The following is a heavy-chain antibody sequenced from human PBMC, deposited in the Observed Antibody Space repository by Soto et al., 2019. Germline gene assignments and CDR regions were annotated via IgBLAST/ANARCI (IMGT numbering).Heavy chain of an antibody. Sequence: SVKVSCKASGGTFSSYAISWVRQAPGQGLEWMGGIIPIFGTANYAQKFRGRVTITADKSTSTAYMELSSLRSEDTAVYYCARDGEVRYSSSWYRWFDPWGQGTTVTVSS. CDR2: IIPIFGTA. CDR3: ARDGEVRYSSSWYRWFDP. D-gene: IGHD6-13*01. CDR1: GGTFSSYA. J-gene: IGHJ5*01. V-gene: IGHV1-69*06.